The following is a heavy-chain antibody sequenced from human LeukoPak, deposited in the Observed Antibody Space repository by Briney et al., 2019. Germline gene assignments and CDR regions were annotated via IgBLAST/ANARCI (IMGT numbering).Heavy chain of an antibody. CDR3: ARLLAGGNAFDI. CDR1: GYTFTGYY. V-gene: IGHV1-2*02. CDR2: ISPNSGGT. J-gene: IGHJ3*02. D-gene: IGHD3-16*01. Sequence: GASVKVSCKASGYTFTGYYIHWVRQAPGQGLEWMGWISPNSGGTKYAQKFQGRVTLTSDTSITTAYLDLASLTSDDTAVYYCARLLAGGNAFDIWGQGTMLAVSS.